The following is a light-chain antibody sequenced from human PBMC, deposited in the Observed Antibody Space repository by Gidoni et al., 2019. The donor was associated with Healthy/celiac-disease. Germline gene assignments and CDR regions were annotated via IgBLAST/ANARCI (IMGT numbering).Light chain of an antibody. CDR3: QQSYSTPPVT. Sequence: DIQMTQSPSSLSAPVGDRVTITCRSSQSISSYLNWYQQKPGKAPKLLIYDASSLQSGVPSRCSGGRAWTEFTLTISSRQPEDFATYYCQQSYSTPPVTFGGGTKVEIK. J-gene: IGKJ4*01. CDR1: QSISSY. CDR2: DAS. V-gene: IGKV1-39*01.